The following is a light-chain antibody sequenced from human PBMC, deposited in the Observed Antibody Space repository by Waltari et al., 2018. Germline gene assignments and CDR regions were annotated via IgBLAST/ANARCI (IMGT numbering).Light chain of an antibody. CDR2: GAS. CDR1: QSVLYSSNNKNY. CDR3: QQYYSTPST. Sequence: DIVMTQSPDSLAVSLGERATINCKSSQSVLYSSNNKNYLAWYQQKPRQPPKLLIYGASTRESGFPERFSGSGSGTDFTLTISSLQAEDVAVYHCQQYYSTPSTFGQGTKVEIK. V-gene: IGKV4-1*01. J-gene: IGKJ1*01.